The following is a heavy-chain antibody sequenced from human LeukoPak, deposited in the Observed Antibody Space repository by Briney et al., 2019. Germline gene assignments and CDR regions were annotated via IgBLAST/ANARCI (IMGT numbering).Heavy chain of an antibody. CDR3: AKDRGRTWVQVAN. D-gene: IGHD2-15*01. CDR1: GFTVSSNY. CDR2: IYSGGST. J-gene: IGHJ4*02. V-gene: IGHV3-53*01. Sequence: HPGGSLRLSCAASGFTVSSNYMSWVRQAPGKGLEWVSVIYSGGSTYYADSVKGRFTISRDNSKNTLYLQMNSLRAEDTAVYYCAKDRGRTWVQVANWGQGTLVTVSS.